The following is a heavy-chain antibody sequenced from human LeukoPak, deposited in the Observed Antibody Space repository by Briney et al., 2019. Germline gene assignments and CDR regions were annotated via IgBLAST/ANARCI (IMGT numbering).Heavy chain of an antibody. CDR3: ARDGGFGIVIAYPDY. CDR2: INPNSGGT. J-gene: IGHJ4*02. Sequence: ASVKVSCKASGYPFIGYYMHWVRQAPGQGLEWMGWINPNSGGTNYAQKFQGRVALTRDTSISTAYMELTSLRSDDTAVYYCARDGGFGIVIAYPDYWGLGTLVTVSS. CDR1: GYPFIGYY. V-gene: IGHV1-2*02. D-gene: IGHD3-16*02.